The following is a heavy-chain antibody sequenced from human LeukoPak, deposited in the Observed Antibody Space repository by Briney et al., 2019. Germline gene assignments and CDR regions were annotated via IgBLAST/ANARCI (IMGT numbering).Heavy chain of an antibody. V-gene: IGHV1-46*03. CDR2: INPSGGST. J-gene: IGHJ4*02. Sequence: ASVKVSCKASRYTFTSYYMHWVRQAPGQGLEWMGIINPSGGSTSYAQKFQGRVTMTRDTSTSTVYMELSSLRSEDTAVYYCARDASPIRYYDSSTTTFDYWGQGTLVTVSS. CDR1: RYTFTSYY. D-gene: IGHD3-22*01. CDR3: ARDASPIRYYDSSTTTFDY.